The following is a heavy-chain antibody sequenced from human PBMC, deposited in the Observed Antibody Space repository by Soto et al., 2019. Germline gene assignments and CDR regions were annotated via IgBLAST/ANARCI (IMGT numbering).Heavy chain of an antibody. CDR2: ISGSGCST. J-gene: IGHJ6*02. V-gene: IGHV3-23*01. D-gene: IGHD3-3*01. CDR1: GFTFSSYA. Sequence: GGSLRLSCAASGFTFSSYAMSWVRQAPGKGLKWNTAISGSGCSTYYAVSVKGRFTISCVNSKNTLYRQMNSLRAEDTAVYYCAKESPYYVFWSGWGEVWGVRDYYYGMDVWGQGTTVTVSS. CDR3: AKESPYYVFWSGWGEVWGVRDYYYGMDV.